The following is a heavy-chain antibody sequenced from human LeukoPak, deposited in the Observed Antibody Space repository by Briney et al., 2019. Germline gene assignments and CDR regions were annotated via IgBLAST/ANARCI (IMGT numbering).Heavy chain of an antibody. V-gene: IGHV3-23*01. Sequence: GGSLRLSCAASGFSFSTYSMSWVRQAPGKGLEWVSSIRGSGADKYYADSVKGRFSISRDNSQDKLSLQMNSLRAEDTAVYYCAKISWDGRGTFDWGRGTLVTVSS. J-gene: IGHJ4*01. CDR2: IRGSGADK. CDR3: AKISWDGRGTFD. CDR1: GFSFSTYS. D-gene: IGHD1/OR15-1a*01.